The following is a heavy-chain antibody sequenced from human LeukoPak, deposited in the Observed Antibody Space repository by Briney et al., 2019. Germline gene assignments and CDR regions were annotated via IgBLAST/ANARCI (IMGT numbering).Heavy chain of an antibody. Sequence: GGSLRLSCVAYGFSLGDFNMIWVRQAPGKGLEWVSAISGSGGSTYYADSVKGRFTISRDNSKNTLYLQMNSLRAEDTAVYYCAKSEGPYYYYYGMDVWGQGTTVTVSS. J-gene: IGHJ6*02. CDR1: GFSLGDFN. CDR2: ISGSGGST. CDR3: AKSEGPYYYYYGMDV. V-gene: IGHV3-23*01.